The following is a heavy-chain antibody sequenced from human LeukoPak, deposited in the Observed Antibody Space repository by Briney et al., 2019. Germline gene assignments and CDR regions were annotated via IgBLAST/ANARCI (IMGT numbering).Heavy chain of an antibody. CDR3: AAVFGSGYYYYFDY. J-gene: IGHJ4*02. Sequence: SVKVSCKASGFTFTSSSMQWVRQARGQRLEWIGWIAVGSGNTNYAQKFQGRDTITRDMSTSTAYMELSSLRSEDTALYYCAAVFGSGYYYYFDYWGQGTLVTVSS. V-gene: IGHV1-58*02. CDR2: IAVGSGNT. D-gene: IGHD3-22*01. CDR1: GFTFTSSS.